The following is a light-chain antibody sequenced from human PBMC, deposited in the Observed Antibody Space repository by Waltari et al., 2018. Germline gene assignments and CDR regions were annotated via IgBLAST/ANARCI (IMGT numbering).Light chain of an antibody. CDR2: GAS. J-gene: IGKJ5*01. V-gene: IGKV3-15*01. Sequence: TQSPATLSVSPGEGATLSCRASQNVVKNFAWFQQKPGHPPRLLVYGASTRAIGVPDRFSARGSGTEFTLTISSLQSEDVATYYCQQYNDWPPVTFGQGTRVDI. CDR1: QNVVKN. CDR3: QQYNDWPPVT.